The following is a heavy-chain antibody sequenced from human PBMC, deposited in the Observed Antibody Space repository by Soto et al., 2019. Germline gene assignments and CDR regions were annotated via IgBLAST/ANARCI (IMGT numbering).Heavy chain of an antibody. Sequence: ASVKGSCKAFGYTFTSYSMHWVRQAPGQRLEWMGWINTGNGNTKYSQEFQGRVTITRDTSASTAYMDLSSLRSEDTAVYYCARLSSGSYDSWGQGTLVTVSS. V-gene: IGHV1-3*04. J-gene: IGHJ4*02. CDR2: INTGNGNT. CDR3: ARLSSGSYDS. D-gene: IGHD1-26*01. CDR1: GYTFTSYS.